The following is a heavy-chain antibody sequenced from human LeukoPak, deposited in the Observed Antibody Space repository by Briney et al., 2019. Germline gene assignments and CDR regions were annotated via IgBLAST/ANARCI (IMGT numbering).Heavy chain of an antibody. CDR1: GFTFSDYY. CDR2: ISSSSNTV. V-gene: IGHV3-11*04. CDR3: ARRAMGATSFDY. Sequence: GGSLRLSCAASGFTFSDYYMTWVREAPGKGLEWVSYISSSSNTVYYADSVKGRLTVSRDNANNSLYVQMTNLRAEDTAVYYCARRAMGATSFDYWGQGTLVTVSS. D-gene: IGHD1-26*01. J-gene: IGHJ4*02.